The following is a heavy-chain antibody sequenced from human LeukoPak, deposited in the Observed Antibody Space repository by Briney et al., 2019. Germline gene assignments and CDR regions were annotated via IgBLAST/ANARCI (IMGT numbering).Heavy chain of an antibody. V-gene: IGHV3-48*03. Sequence: GGSLRLSCAASGFTFSSYEMNWVRQAPGKGLEWVSYISSSGSTIYYADSVKGRFTVSRDNAKNSLYLQMNSLRAEDTAVYYCATGYSSSWYLDYFDYWGQGTLVTVSS. J-gene: IGHJ4*02. D-gene: IGHD6-13*01. CDR1: GFTFSSYE. CDR3: ATGYSSSWYLDYFDY. CDR2: ISSSGSTI.